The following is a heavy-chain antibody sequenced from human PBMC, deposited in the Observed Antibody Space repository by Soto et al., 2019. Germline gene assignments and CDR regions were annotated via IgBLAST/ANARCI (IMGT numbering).Heavy chain of an antibody. CDR1: GITYSRNG. CDR2: ISYNGSKK. J-gene: IGHJ4*02. V-gene: IGHV3-30*18. Sequence: GGSLIHFWSASGITYSRNGMHWVRQTPGKRLERLAVISYNGSKKYYADYVKGRFTISRDNSKNSLYLQMNSLRAEDRALYFCAKDQVEYSYGPPYYFDYWGQGTLVTVSS. CDR3: AKDQVEYSYGPPYYFDY. D-gene: IGHD5-18*01.